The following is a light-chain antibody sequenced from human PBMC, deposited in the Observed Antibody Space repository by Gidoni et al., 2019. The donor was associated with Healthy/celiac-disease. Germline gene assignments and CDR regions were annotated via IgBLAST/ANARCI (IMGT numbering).Light chain of an antibody. CDR1: NIGSKS. J-gene: IGLJ2*01. CDR3: QVWDSSSDHPV. V-gene: IGLV3-21*04. Sequence: SYVLTQPPSVSVAPGKQARITCGGNNIGSKSVHWYQQKPGQAPVLVIYYDSDRPSGIPERFSGSNSGNTATLTISRVEAGDEADYYCQVWDSSSDHPVFGGGTKLTVL. CDR2: YDS.